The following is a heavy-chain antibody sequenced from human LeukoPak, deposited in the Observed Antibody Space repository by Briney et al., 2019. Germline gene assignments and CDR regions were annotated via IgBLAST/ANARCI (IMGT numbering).Heavy chain of an antibody. V-gene: IGHV3-64D*06. CDR1: GFPFNTYA. CDR2: ISSNGDNT. CDR3: TRDSALLGVAFDL. Sequence: EGSLRLSCSASGFPFNTYAIHWVRQAPGKGLEYVAGISSNGDNTDFADSAKGRFTISRDNSKSTLFLQMNSLGAEDTAVYFCTRDSALLGVAFDLWGQGTVVTVSS. D-gene: IGHD2-15*01. J-gene: IGHJ3*01.